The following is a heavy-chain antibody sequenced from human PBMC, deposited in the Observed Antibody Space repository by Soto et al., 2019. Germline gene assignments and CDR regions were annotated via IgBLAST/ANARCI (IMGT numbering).Heavy chain of an antibody. D-gene: IGHD1-1*01. CDR3: ARERTGDPTFFDY. CDR1: GGSVGSGSYY. J-gene: IGHJ4*02. Sequence: PSETLSLTCTVSGGSVGSGSYYWSWIRQPPGKGLEWIGFIYYTGTTNYNPSLKSRVTISVDTSKNQFSLNLLSLTAADTAVYYCARERTGDPTFFDYWGQGALVTVSS. CDR2: IYYTGTT. V-gene: IGHV4-61*01.